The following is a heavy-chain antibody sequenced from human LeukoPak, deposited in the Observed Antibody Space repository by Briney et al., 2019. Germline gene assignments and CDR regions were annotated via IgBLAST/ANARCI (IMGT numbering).Heavy chain of an antibody. J-gene: IGHJ4*02. CDR2: IKSKTDGGTT. CDR1: GFTFRSYV. D-gene: IGHD6-19*01. Sequence: PGGSLRLSCAASGFTFRSYVMSWVRQAPGKGLEWVGRIKSKTDGGTTDYAAPVKGRFTISRDDSKNTLYLQMNSLKTEDTAVYYRTTDEAYSSGWAFDYWGQGTLVTVSS. V-gene: IGHV3-15*01. CDR3: TTDEAYSSGWAFDY.